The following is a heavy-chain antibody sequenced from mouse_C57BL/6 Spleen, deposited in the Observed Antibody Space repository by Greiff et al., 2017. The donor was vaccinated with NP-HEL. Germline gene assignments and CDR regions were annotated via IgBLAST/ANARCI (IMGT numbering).Heavy chain of an antibody. CDR2: IYPGSGST. V-gene: IGHV1-55*01. CDR1: GYTFTSYW. CDR3: ARAYYDGSSSWDY. Sequence: QVQLKQPGAELVKPGASVKMSCKASGYTFTSYWITWVKQRPGQGLEWIGDIYPGSGSTNYNEKFKSKATLTVDTSSSTAYMQLSSLTYEDSAVYYCARAYYDGSSSWDYWGQGTSVTVSA. J-gene: IGHJ4*01. D-gene: IGHD1-1*01.